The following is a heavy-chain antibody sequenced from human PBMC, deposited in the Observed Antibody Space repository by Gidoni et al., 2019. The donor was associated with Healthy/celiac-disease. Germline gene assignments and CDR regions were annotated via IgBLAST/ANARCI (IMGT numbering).Heavy chain of an antibody. J-gene: IGHJ5*02. D-gene: IGHD1-7*01. Sequence: TCGGYYWSWIRQHPGKGLAWIGYIYYSGSTYYNTSLKSRVTISVDTSKNQFSLKLSSVTAADTAGYYCARRHGGINGTSWFDPWGQGTLVTVSS. CDR1: TCGGYY. CDR2: IYYSGST. CDR3: ARRHGGINGTSWFDP. V-gene: IGHV4-31*02.